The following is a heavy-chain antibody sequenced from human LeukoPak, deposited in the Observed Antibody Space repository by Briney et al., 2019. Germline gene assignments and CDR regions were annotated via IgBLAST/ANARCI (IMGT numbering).Heavy chain of an antibody. CDR3: ARDRQQQSSYYYYGMDV. J-gene: IGHJ6*02. D-gene: IGHD6-13*01. CDR2: IYYSRST. V-gene: IGHV4-30-4*01. Sequence: SETLSLTCTVSGGSISSGDYYWSWIRQPPGKGLEWIGYIYYSRSTYYNPSLKSRVTISVDTSKNQCSLKLSSVTAADTAVYYCARDRQQQSSYYYYGMDVWGQGTTVTVSS. CDR1: GGSISSGDYY.